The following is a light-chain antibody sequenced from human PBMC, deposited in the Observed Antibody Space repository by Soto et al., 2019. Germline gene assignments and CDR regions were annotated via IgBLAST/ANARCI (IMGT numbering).Light chain of an antibody. Sequence: IVLTQSPVTLSLSPGERATPSCMASQSVSRSLAWYQQKPGQAPRLLVYDASNRATGIPARFSGSGSGTDFTLTISSLEPEDFAVYFCQHRGNWPLTFGGGTKVDIK. CDR2: DAS. CDR1: QSVSRS. V-gene: IGKV3-11*01. CDR3: QHRGNWPLT. J-gene: IGKJ4*01.